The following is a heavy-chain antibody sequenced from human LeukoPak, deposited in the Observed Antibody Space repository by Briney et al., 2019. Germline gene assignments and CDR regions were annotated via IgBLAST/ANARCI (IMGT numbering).Heavy chain of an antibody. CDR3: AKGGKWDVTTFDY. CDR1: GFTFTSYS. CDR2: ISGGGGST. Sequence: GGSLRLSCAASGFTFTSYSMNWVRQAPGKGLEWVPTISGGGGSTYYADSVKGRFTISRDNSKNTLYLQVNSLRAEDTAVYYCAKGGKWDVTTFDYWGQGTLVTVSS. J-gene: IGHJ4*02. D-gene: IGHD1-26*01. V-gene: IGHV3-23*01.